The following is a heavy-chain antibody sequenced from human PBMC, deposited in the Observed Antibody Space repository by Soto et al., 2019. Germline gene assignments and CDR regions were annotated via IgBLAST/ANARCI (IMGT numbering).Heavy chain of an antibody. J-gene: IGHJ4*02. Sequence: QVQLVESGGGVVQPGRSLRLSCAASGFTFSSYGMHWVRQAPGKGLEWVAVISYDGSNKYYADSVKGRFTISRDNSKKTLYLQMNSLRAEDTAVYYCAKDSFLYCSGGSCYAVDYWGQGTLVTVSS. CDR2: ISYDGSNK. CDR3: AKDSFLYCSGGSCYAVDY. CDR1: GFTFSSYG. V-gene: IGHV3-30*18. D-gene: IGHD2-15*01.